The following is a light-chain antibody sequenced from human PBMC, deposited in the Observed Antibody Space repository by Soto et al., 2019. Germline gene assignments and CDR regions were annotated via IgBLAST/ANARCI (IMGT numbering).Light chain of an antibody. Sequence: DIVMTQTPLSLSVPPGQPASISCKSGQSLLHINGETSLYWYLQKPGQPPQLLIYEVSNRLSGVPDRFSGSGSGTEFTLKISRVEAEDVGIYYCMQSVQVPWTFGQGTKVEIK. J-gene: IGKJ1*01. V-gene: IGKV2D-29*01. CDR2: EVS. CDR3: MQSVQVPWT. CDR1: QSLLHINGETS.